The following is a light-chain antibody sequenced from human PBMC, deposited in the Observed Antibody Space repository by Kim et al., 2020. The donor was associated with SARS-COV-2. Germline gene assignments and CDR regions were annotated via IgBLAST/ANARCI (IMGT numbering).Light chain of an antibody. J-gene: IGKJ2*01. V-gene: IGKV1-5*01. CDR2: DAS. Sequence: PSTRSASVVARVTIPCRASQSFGRWLAWYQQKPGKAPKLLIYDASTLDSGVLSRFSGSGSGTEFTLTIHSLQPEDFGTYYCQTPDTFGQGTKLEI. CDR1: QSFGRW. CDR3: QTPDT.